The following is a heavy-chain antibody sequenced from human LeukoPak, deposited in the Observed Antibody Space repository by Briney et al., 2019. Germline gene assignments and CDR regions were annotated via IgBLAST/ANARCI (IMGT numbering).Heavy chain of an antibody. CDR3: ANDRTTVTRPIYYFDY. CDR1: GFTFSSYA. J-gene: IGHJ4*02. CDR2: ISGSGGST. V-gene: IGHV3-23*01. D-gene: IGHD4-17*01. Sequence: GGSLRLSCASSGFTFSSYAMSWVREAPGKGLEWVSAISGSGGSTYYADSVKGRFTISRDNSKNTLYLQMNSLRAEDTAVYYCANDRTTVTRPIYYFDYWGQGTLVTVSS.